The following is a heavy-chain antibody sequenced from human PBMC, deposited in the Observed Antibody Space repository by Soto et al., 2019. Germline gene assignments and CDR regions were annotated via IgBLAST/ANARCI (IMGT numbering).Heavy chain of an antibody. V-gene: IGHV1-8*01. Sequence: AAVKVSCNASGYTMTSYDINLVRHATGQGLEWMGWMNPNSGNTGYAQKFQGRVTMTRKNSISTAYMELTSLRSEDTAVYHCARICGDSYGMDVWGQATTLTASS. CDR2: MNPNSGNT. D-gene: IGHD3-10*01. CDR3: ARICGDSYGMDV. J-gene: IGHJ6*02. CDR1: GYTMTSYD.